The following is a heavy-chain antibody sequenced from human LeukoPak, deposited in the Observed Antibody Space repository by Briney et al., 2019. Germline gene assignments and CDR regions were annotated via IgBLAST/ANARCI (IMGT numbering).Heavy chain of an antibody. D-gene: IGHD3-10*01. CDR1: GGSFSGYY. CDR2: INHSGST. J-gene: IGHJ5*02. Sequence: SETLSLTCAVYGGSFSGYYWSWIRQPPGKGLEWIGEINHSGSTNYNPSLKSRVTISVDTSKNQFSLKLSSVTAADTAVHYCARDMVRGRRNWFDPWGQGTLVTVSS. V-gene: IGHV4-34*01. CDR3: ARDMVRGRRNWFDP.